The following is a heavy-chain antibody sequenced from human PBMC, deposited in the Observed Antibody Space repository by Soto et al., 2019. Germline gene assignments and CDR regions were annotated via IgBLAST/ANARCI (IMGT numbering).Heavy chain of an antibody. CDR2: ISYDGSNK. J-gene: IGHJ4*02. CDR3: ASLGSALDY. CDR1: GFTFSGYG. D-gene: IGHD3-10*01. Sequence: QVQLVESGGGVVQPGRSLRLSCAASGFTFSGYGMHWVLQAPGKGLEWVAVISYDGSNKSYAESGKGRFPISRDNSKNRLYLQMNSLRAEDTAVYYCASLGSALDYWGQGTLVTVSS. V-gene: IGHV3-30*03.